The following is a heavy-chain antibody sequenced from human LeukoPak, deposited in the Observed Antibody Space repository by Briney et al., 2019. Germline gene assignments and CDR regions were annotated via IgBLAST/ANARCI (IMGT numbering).Heavy chain of an antibody. CDR1: GYTFTGYY. J-gene: IGHJ4*02. CDR2: INPNSGGT. V-gene: IGHV1-2*06. D-gene: IGHD5-24*01. CDR3: ARVGDGYNNFDY. Sequence: ASVKVSCKASGYTFTGYYMHCVRQAPGQGLEWMGRINPNSGGTNYAQKFQGRVTMTRDTSISTAYMELSRLRSDDTAVYYCARVGDGYNNFDYWGQGTLVTVSS.